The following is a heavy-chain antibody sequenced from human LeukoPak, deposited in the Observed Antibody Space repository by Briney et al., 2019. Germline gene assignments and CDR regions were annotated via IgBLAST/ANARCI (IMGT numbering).Heavy chain of an antibody. D-gene: IGHD3-22*01. V-gene: IGHV1-18*01. Sequence: ASVKVSCKASGYTFTSYGISWVRQAPGQGLEWMGWISAYNGNANYAQKLQGRVTMTTDTSTSTAYMELRSLRSDDTAVYYCARDTYYYDSSGYVGSRIPFDYWGQGTLVTVSS. J-gene: IGHJ4*02. CDR2: ISAYNGNA. CDR3: ARDTYYYDSSGYVGSRIPFDY. CDR1: GYTFTSYG.